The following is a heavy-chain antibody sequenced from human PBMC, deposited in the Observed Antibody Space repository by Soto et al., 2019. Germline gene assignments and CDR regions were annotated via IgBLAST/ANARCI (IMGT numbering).Heavy chain of an antibody. CDR1: GYTFTSYA. J-gene: IGHJ4*02. CDR3: ARAPKYDSSGYPPPVYFDY. D-gene: IGHD3-22*01. V-gene: IGHV1-3*01. CDR2: INAGNGNT. Sequence: ASVKVSCKASGYTFTSYAMHWVRQAPGQRLEWMGWINAGNGNTKYSQKFQGRVTITRDTSASTAYMELSSLRSEDTAVYYCARAPKYDSSGYPPPVYFDYWGQGTLVTVSS.